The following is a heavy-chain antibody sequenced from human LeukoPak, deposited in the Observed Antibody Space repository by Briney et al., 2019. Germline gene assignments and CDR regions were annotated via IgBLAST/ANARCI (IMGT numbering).Heavy chain of an antibody. J-gene: IGHJ6*03. CDR3: AKDSKIVGPTFRSYHYMDV. D-gene: IGHD1-26*01. CDR2: ISGSGGST. V-gene: IGHV3-23*01. CDR1: GFTFSSYS. Sequence: GGSLRLSCAASGFTFSSYSMSWVRQAPGKGLEWVSGISGSGGSTYYADSVKGRFTISRDNSKKTLYLQMNSLRAEDTAVYYCAKDSKIVGPTFRSYHYMDVWGKGTTVTVSS.